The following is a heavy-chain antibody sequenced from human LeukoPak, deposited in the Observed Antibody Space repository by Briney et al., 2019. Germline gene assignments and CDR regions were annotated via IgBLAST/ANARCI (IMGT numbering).Heavy chain of an antibody. J-gene: IGHJ4*02. D-gene: IGHD1-26*01. V-gene: IGHV3-48*01. CDR3: ARGNGSPDY. CDR1: GFTFRSYS. CDR2: ISSSSSTI. Sequence: GGSLRLSCAASGFTFRSYSMNWVRQAPGEGLEWVSYISSSSSTIYYADSVKGRFTISRDNAKNSLYLQMNSLRAEDTAVYYCARGNGSPDYWGQGTLVTVSS.